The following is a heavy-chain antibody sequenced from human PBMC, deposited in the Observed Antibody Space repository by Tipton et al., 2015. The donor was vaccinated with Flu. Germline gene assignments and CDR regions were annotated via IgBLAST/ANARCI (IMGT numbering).Heavy chain of an antibody. Sequence: SLRLSCAASGFTFSSYEMNWVRQAPGKGLEWLSYISSSGNTISYADSVRGRFTISRDNTKKSLYPQLNSLRAEDTAIYYCATLTGDDYWGQGIMVTVSS. CDR1: GFTFSSYE. V-gene: IGHV3-48*03. CDR3: ATLTGDDY. J-gene: IGHJ4*02. CDR2: ISSSGNTI. D-gene: IGHD7-27*01.